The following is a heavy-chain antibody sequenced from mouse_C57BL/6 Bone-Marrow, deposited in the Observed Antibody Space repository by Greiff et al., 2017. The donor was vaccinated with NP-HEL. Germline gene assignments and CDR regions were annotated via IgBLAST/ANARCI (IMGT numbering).Heavy chain of an antibody. CDR2: IDPSDSET. V-gene: IGHV1-52*01. D-gene: IGHD1-1*01. Sequence: QVQLKQPGAELVRPGSSVKLSCKASGYTFTSYWMHWVKQRPIQGLEWIGNIDPSDSETHYNQKFKDKATLTVDKSSSTAYMQLSSLTSEDSAVYYCARSGYGSSGRYFDVWGTGTTVTVSS. J-gene: IGHJ1*03. CDR1: GYTFTSYW. CDR3: ARSGYGSSGRYFDV.